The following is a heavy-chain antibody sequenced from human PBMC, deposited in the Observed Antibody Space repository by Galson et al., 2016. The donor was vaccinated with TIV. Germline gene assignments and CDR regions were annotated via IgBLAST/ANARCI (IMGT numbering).Heavy chain of an antibody. D-gene: IGHD3-22*01. CDR2: INAANGDT. V-gene: IGHV1-3*01. Sequence: VKVSCKASGYTFINYAIHWVRQAPGQRLEWMGWINAANGDTKSSQKFQGRVTTTRDTSANTAYMELSSLRSEDTAVYYCSRSDAISGYYYHFDYWGQGTLVTVSS. CDR1: GYTFINYA. CDR3: SRSDAISGYYYHFDY. J-gene: IGHJ4*02.